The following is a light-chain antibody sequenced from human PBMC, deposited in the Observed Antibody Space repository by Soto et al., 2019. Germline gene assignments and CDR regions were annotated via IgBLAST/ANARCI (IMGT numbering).Light chain of an antibody. CDR1: SSDVATFNL. CDR3: CSYASSGTFVL. Sequence: QSALTQPASVSGSPGQSITISCSGTSSDVATFNLVSWYQQHPGKAPRLMIYEGNKRPSGISGRFSGSKSDRTASLTISGLQPEDEASYYCCSYASSGTFVLFGGGTKLTV. V-gene: IGLV2-23*03. J-gene: IGLJ2*01. CDR2: EGN.